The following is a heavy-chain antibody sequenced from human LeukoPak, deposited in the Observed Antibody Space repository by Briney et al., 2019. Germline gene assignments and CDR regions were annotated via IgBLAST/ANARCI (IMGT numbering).Heavy chain of an antibody. Sequence: PSETLSLTCTVSGASISTYYWSWIRQPPGKGLEWIGYIYYSGSTNYNPSLKSRVTMSVATSKNQFSLKLSSVTAADTAVYYCARGYWFYFDYWGQGTLVTVSS. CDR3: ARGYWFYFDY. CDR1: GASISTYY. V-gene: IGHV4-59*08. J-gene: IGHJ4*02. D-gene: IGHD2-8*02. CDR2: IYYSGST.